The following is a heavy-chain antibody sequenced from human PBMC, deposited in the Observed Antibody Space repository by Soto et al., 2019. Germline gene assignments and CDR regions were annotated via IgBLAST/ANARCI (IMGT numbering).Heavy chain of an antibody. CDR3: ARAHVAGGDYFDY. CDR1: GFTFSSYG. CDR2: IWYDGSNK. V-gene: IGHV3-33*01. Sequence: QVQLVESGGGVVQPGRSLRLSCAASGFTFSSYGMHWVRQAPGKGLEWVAVIWYDGSNKYYADSVQGRFTISRDNSENTVYVPMASLGAEDPPAYYGARAHVAGGDYFDYWGRGPLVTVSS. J-gene: IGHJ4*02. D-gene: IGHD2-21*01.